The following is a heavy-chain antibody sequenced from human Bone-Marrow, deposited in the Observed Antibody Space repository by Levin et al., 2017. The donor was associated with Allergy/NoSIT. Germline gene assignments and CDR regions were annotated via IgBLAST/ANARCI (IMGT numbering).Heavy chain of an antibody. CDR1: GGTFSSYA. Sequence: SVKVSCKASGGTFSSYAISWVRQAPGQGLEWMGGIIPIFGTANYAQKFQGRVTITADKSTSTAYMELSSLRSEDTAVYYCARVERAAWFRTDWYFDLWGRGTLVTVSS. CDR3: ARVERAAWFRTDWYFDL. V-gene: IGHV1-69*06. D-gene: IGHD3-10*01. CDR2: IIPIFGTA. J-gene: IGHJ2*01.